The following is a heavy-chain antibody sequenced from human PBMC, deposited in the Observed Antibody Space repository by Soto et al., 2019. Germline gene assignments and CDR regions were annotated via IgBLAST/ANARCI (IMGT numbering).Heavy chain of an antibody. CDR2: LIGGHYGT. CDR3: AKGKSTGDIDWFDP. D-gene: IGHD3-10*01. CDR1: GFTLQNYA. V-gene: IGHV3-23*01. Sequence: VESLRLSCTTSGFTLQNYAMAWVRQAPGKGLEWVSTLIGGHYGTAYSYSVKGRFTVSRDNSKNCLYLQMNSLGVEDTAMYFCAKGKSTGDIDWFDPWGQGSLVTVSS. J-gene: IGHJ5*02.